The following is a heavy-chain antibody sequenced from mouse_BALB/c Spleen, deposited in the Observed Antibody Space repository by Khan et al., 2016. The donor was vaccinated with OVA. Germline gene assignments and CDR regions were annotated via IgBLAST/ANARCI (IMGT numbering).Heavy chain of an antibody. CDR3: ARPPYFSYVMDN. CDR2: INTYTGEP. V-gene: IGHV9-3-1*01. Sequence: QIQLVQSGPELKKPGETVKISCKASGHTFTKYGMNWVKQALGKSLKWMGWINTYTGEPTYADDFSGRFAFSLETSASTAYLQINNLKNEDTATYFGARPPYFSYVMDNWGQGTSVTVSS. D-gene: IGHD2-10*01. J-gene: IGHJ4*01. CDR1: GHTFTKYG.